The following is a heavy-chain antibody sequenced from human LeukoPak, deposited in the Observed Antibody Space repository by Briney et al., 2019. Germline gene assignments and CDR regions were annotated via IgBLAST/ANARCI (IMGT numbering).Heavy chain of an antibody. V-gene: IGHV3-48*01. CDR3: AREDYAFHYYMDV. J-gene: IGHJ6*03. Sequence: GGSLRLSCVASGFTFSNYNMNWVRQAPGKGLEWVSYYANSVKGRFTISRDNAKNSLYLQMNSLRAEDTAVYYCAREDYAFHYYMDVWGKGTTVTVSS. D-gene: IGHD3-16*01. CDR1: GFTFSNYN.